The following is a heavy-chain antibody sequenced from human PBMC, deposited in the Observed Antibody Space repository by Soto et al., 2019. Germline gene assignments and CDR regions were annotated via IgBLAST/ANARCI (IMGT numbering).Heavy chain of an antibody. CDR1: GFTFSSYA. J-gene: IGHJ2*01. Sequence: EVQLLESGGGLVQPGGSLRLSCAASGFTFSSYAMSWVRQAPGKGLEWVSVVSGSAGSTYYADSVRGRFTISRDNSKNTLYLQMTSLRAEDTAVYYCAKDASSGITSFDLLGRGTLVTVSS. CDR3: AKDASSGITSFDL. V-gene: IGHV3-23*01. D-gene: IGHD3-3*01. CDR2: VSGSAGST.